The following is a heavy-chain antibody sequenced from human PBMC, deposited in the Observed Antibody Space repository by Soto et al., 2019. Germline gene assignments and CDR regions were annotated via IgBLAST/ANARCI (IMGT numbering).Heavy chain of an antibody. D-gene: IGHD2-21*02. CDR3: AKAYCGGDCYPYYYYYYGMDV. J-gene: IGHJ6*02. Sequence: PGGSLRLSCAASGFTLDDYAMHWVRQAPGKGLEWVSGISWNSGSIGYADSVKGRFTISRDNAKNSLYLQMNSLRAEDTALYYCAKAYCGGDCYPYYYYYYGMDVWGQGTTVTVSS. V-gene: IGHV3-9*01. CDR1: GFTLDDYA. CDR2: ISWNSGSI.